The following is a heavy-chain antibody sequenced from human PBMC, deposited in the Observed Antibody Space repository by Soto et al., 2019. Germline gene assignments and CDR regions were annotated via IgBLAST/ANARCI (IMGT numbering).Heavy chain of an antibody. CDR1: GYNLTSHS. V-gene: IGHV1-46*03. CDR2: INPSGGST. Sequence: APVKGSSKASGYNLTSHSMHWVRQAPGQGLEWMGIINPSGGSTSYAQKFQGRVTMTRDTSTSTVYMELSSLRSEDTAVYYCARYTTNLDYWGQGTLVTVSS. CDR3: ARYTTNLDY. D-gene: IGHD1-1*01. J-gene: IGHJ4*02.